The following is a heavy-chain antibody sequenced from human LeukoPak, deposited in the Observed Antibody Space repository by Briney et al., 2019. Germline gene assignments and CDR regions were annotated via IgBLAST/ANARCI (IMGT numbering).Heavy chain of an antibody. J-gene: IGHJ4*02. D-gene: IGHD6-13*01. CDR2: IKQDGSEK. V-gene: IGHV3-7*01. Sequence: GGSLRLSCAASGFTFTSFWMSWVRQAPGKGLEWVANIKQDGSEKYYADSVKGRFTISRDNSKNTLYLQMNSLRAEDTAVYYCAKDFNPYSSSWYGGWYWGQGTLVTVSS. CDR3: AKDFNPYSSSWYGGWY. CDR1: GFTFTSFW.